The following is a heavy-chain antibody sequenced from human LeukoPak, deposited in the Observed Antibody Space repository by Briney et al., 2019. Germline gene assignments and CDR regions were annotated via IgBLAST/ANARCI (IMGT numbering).Heavy chain of an antibody. Sequence: SETLSLTCTVSRDSISDYYWSWIRQPPGKRLEWIGYISYSGSTNYNPSLKTRVTISIDTSKNQFSLKLSSVTAADTAVYYCAEGYNPYYFDYWGQGALVTVSS. CDR1: RDSISDYY. V-gene: IGHV4-59*03. D-gene: IGHD1-14*01. CDR2: ISYSGST. J-gene: IGHJ4*02. CDR3: AEGYNPYYFDY.